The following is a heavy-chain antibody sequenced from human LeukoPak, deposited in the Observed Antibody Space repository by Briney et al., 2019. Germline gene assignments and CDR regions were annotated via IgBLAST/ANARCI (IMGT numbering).Heavy chain of an antibody. V-gene: IGHV4-59*11. Sequence: SETLSLTCTVSGGSISSHYWSWIRQPPGKGLEWIGYIYYSGSTNYNPSLKSRVTISVDTSKNQFSLKLSSVTAADTAVYYCARWGSYDFWSGYYGAFDIWGQGTMVTVSS. D-gene: IGHD3-3*01. CDR1: GGSISSHY. CDR3: ARWGSYDFWSGYYGAFDI. J-gene: IGHJ3*02. CDR2: IYYSGST.